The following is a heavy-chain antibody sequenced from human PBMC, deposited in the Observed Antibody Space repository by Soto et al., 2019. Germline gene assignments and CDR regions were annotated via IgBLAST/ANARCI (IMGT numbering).Heavy chain of an antibody. D-gene: IGHD5-18*01. J-gene: IGHJ6*03. CDR2: IYYSGST. Sequence: SETLSLTCTVSGGSISSYYWSWIRQPPGKGLEWIGYIYYSGSTNYNPSLKSRVTISVDTSKNQFSLKLSSVTAADTAVYYCARHTAGARYYYYYMDVWGKGTTVTVSS. V-gene: IGHV4-59*08. CDR3: ARHTAGARYYYYYMDV. CDR1: GGSISSYY.